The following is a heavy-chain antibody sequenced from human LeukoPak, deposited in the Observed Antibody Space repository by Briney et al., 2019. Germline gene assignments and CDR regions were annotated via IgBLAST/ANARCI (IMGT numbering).Heavy chain of an antibody. CDR2: ISGSGGST. CDR3: AKDQTSSGNYIDY. D-gene: IGHD3-22*01. Sequence: GGSLRLSCAASGFTFSDHHMDWVRQAPGKGLEWVSGISGSGGSTYYADSVKGRFTISRDNSKNTLYLQMNSLRAEDTAVYYCAKDQTSSGNYIDYWGQGTLVTVSS. J-gene: IGHJ4*02. V-gene: IGHV3-23*01. CDR1: GFTFSDHH.